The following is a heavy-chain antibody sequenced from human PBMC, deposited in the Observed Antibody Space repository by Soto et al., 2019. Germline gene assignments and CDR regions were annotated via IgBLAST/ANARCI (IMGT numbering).Heavy chain of an antibody. CDR3: ARKKDGFPPPGTYYFDY. CDR1: GFTFSSYA. CDR2: ISGSGGST. Sequence: PGGSLRLSCAASGFTFSSYAMSWVRQAPGKGLEWVSAISGSGGSTYYADSVKGRFTISRDNSKNTLYLQMNSLRAEDTAVYYCARKKDGFPPPGTYYFDYWGQGTLVTVSS. V-gene: IGHV3-23*01. D-gene: IGHD1-1*01. J-gene: IGHJ4*02.